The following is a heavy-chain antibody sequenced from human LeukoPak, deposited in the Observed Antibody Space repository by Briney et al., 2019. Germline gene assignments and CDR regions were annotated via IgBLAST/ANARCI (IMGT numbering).Heavy chain of an antibody. V-gene: IGHV1-69*05. Sequence: GSSVEVSCKASGGTFSSYAISWVRQAPGQGLEWMGGIIPIFGTANYAQKFQGRVTITTDESTSTAYMELSSLRSEDTAVYYCATISGAAGTEDTDFDYWGQGTLVTVSS. D-gene: IGHD6-13*01. CDR1: GGTFSSYA. CDR3: ATISGAAGTEDTDFDY. CDR2: IIPIFGTA. J-gene: IGHJ4*02.